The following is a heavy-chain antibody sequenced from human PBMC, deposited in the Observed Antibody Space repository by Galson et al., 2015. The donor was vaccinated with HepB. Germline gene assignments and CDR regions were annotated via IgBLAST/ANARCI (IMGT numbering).Heavy chain of an antibody. CDR1: GFTITSYH. CDR2: ISPSGDDT. V-gene: IGHV3-23*01. D-gene: IGHD3-9*01. CDR3: AKGLTGYHLFDY. Sequence: SLRLSCAASGFTITSYHINWVRQAPGKGPEWVSTISPSGDDTYYANSVKGRFTISRDNSKNTVSLQMTSLRGEDTAIYYCAKGLTGYHLFDYWGQGTPVTVSS. J-gene: IGHJ4*02.